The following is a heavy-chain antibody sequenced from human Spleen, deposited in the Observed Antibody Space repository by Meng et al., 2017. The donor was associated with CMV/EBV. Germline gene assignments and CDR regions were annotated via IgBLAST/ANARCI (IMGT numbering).Heavy chain of an antibody. J-gene: IGHJ6*02. Sequence: ASVKVSCKASGYTFTSYFIHWVRQAPGQGLEWMGIINPSGGSTTYAQRFQGRVTIITDESTTTAYMEMISLRSDDTAVYYCATGGYDGSYYYALDVWGQGTTVTVSS. CDR1: GYTFTSYF. CDR3: ATGGYDGSYYYALDV. V-gene: IGHV1-46*01. D-gene: IGHD5-12*01. CDR2: INPSGGST.